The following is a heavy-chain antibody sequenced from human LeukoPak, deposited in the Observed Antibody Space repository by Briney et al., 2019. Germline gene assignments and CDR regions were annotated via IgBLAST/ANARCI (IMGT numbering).Heavy chain of an antibody. J-gene: IGHJ4*02. CDR1: GFSLSTSGVG. Sequence: SGPTLVKSTQTLTLTCTFSGFSLSTSGVGVGWIRQPPGKALEWLAFIYWNDDEPYSPSLKSRLTITKDTSKNQVVLTMTNMYPVDTATYFCAHTTTVVLGFDYWGQGTLVTVSS. D-gene: IGHD4-11*01. CDR3: AHTTTVVLGFDY. V-gene: IGHV2-5*01. CDR2: IYWNDDE.